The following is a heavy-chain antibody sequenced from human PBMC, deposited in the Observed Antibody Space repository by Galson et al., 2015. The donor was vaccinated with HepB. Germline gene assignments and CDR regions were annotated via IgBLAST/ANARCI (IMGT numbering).Heavy chain of an antibody. CDR2: FDPEDGET. CDR3: ATVRRGITIFGVPIPGEDGMDV. V-gene: IGHV1-24*01. J-gene: IGHJ6*02. D-gene: IGHD3-3*01. Sequence: SVKVSCKVSGYTLTDLSMHWVRQAPGKGLEWMGGFDPEDGETIYAQKFQGRVTMTEDTSTDTAYMELSSLRSEDTAVYYCATVRRGITIFGVPIPGEDGMDVWGQGTTVTVSS. CDR1: GYTLTDLS.